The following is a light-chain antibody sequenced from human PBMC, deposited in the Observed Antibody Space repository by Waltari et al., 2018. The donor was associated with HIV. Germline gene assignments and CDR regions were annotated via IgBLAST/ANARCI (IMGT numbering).Light chain of an antibody. V-gene: IGKV3-20*01. CDR1: QSVISNY. CDR3: QQYVSSPT. J-gene: IGKJ1*01. Sequence: ENVLTQSPGTLSLSPGERATLPCSASQSVISNYFAWYQLKPGQPPRLLIYGASARATGSPDRFSGSGSGTDFTCTISRLGPEDSAVYYCQQYVSSPTFGQGTKVEIK. CDR2: GAS.